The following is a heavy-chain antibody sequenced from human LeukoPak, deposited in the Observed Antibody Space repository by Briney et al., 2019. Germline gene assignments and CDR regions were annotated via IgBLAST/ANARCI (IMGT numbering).Heavy chain of an antibody. V-gene: IGHV4-59*11. Sequence: SETLPLTCTVSGGSISGHYWSWIRQPPGKRLEWIGYLHYTGSTNYNPSLNSRITMSVDTPNNQFSLRLTSVTAADTAVYYCARLHALGAEEFDPRGQGALVTVSS. CDR2: LHYTGST. D-gene: IGHD3-16*01. CDR3: ARLHALGAEEFDP. J-gene: IGHJ5*02. CDR1: GGSISGHY.